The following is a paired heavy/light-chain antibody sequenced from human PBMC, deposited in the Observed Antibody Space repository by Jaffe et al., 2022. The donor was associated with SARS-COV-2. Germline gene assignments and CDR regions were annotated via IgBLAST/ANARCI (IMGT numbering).Heavy chain of an antibody. CDR2: IIPIFGTA. J-gene: IGHJ4*02. CDR1: GGTFSSYA. V-gene: IGHV1-69*01. D-gene: IGHD6-6*01. CDR3: ARGSSSSWRDYFDY. Sequence: QVQLVQSGAEVKKPGSSVKVSCKASGGTFSSYAISWVRQAPGQGLEWMGGIIPIFGTANYAQKFQGRVTITADESTSTAYMELSSLRSEDTAVYYCARGSSSSWRDYFDYWGQGTLVTVSS.
Light chain of an antibody. Sequence: DIVMTQTPLSLPVTPGEPASISCRSSQSLLDSDDGNTYLDWYLQKPGQSPQLLIYTLSYRASGVPDRFSGSGSGTDFTLKISRVEAEDVGVYYCMQRIEFPPSFGQGTRLEIK. J-gene: IGKJ5*01. CDR1: QSLLDSDDGNTY. CDR2: TLS. V-gene: IGKV2-40*01. CDR3: MQRIEFPPS.